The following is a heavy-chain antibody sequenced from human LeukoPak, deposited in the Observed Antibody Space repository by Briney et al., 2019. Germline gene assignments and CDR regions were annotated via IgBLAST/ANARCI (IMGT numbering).Heavy chain of an antibody. CDR2: IYHSGST. V-gene: IGHV4-38-2*01. CDR3: ARHPQGYCGSTSCENDAFDI. D-gene: IGHD2-2*01. Sequence: SETLSLTCAVSGYSISSGYYWGWIRQPPGKGLEWIGSIYHSGSTYYNPSLKSRVTISVDTSKNQFSLKLSSVTAADTAVYYCARHPQGYCGSTSCENDAFDIWGQGTMVTVSS. J-gene: IGHJ3*02. CDR1: GYSISSGYY.